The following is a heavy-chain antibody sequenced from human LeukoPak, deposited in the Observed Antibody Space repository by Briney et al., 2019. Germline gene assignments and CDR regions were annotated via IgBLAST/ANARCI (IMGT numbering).Heavy chain of an antibody. J-gene: IGHJ3*02. V-gene: IGHV3-30*02. Sequence: GGALRLSCAASGFTFSSYGMHRVRQAPGKGLEWVAFIRYDGSNKYYADSVKGRFTISRDNSKNTLCMQKKRLGEEGTGVYFCAKVSRYFVWNDAFYICGQGTMFTVSS. CDR2: IRYDGSNK. D-gene: IGHD3-9*01. CDR3: AKVSRYFVWNDAFYI. CDR1: GFTFSSYG.